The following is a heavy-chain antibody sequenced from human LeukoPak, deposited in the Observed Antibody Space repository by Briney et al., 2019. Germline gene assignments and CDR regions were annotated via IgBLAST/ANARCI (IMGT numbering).Heavy chain of an antibody. CDR1: GGSISSYY. CDR2: IYYSGST. J-gene: IGHJ1*01. CDR3: AREGNDFSAPFPP. V-gene: IGHV4-59*01. D-gene: IGHD3-3*01. Sequence: SETLSLTCTVSGGSISSYYWSWIRQPPGKGLEWIGYIYYSGSTNYNPSLKSRVTISVDTSKNQFSLKLSSVTAADTAVYYCAREGNDFSAPFPPWGQGTLVTVSS.